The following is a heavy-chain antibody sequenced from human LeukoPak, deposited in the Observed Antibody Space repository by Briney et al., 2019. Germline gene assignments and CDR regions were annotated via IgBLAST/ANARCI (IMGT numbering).Heavy chain of an antibody. Sequence: SVKVSCKASGFTFTSSAVQWVRQARGQRLEWIGWIVVGGGNTNYAQKFQERVTITRDMSTSTAYMELSSLRSEDTAVYYCAAADDTWGLLVFDYWGQGTLVTVSS. CDR2: IVVGGGNT. CDR1: GFTFTSSA. J-gene: IGHJ4*02. V-gene: IGHV1-58*01. D-gene: IGHD1-26*01. CDR3: AAADDTWGLLVFDY.